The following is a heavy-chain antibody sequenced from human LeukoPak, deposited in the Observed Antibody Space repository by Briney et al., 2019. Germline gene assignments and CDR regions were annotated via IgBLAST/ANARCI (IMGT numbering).Heavy chain of an antibody. CDR3: AREGLTGSTNWFDS. CDR2: IWDDGGTK. V-gene: IGHV3-33*01. J-gene: IGHJ5*01. D-gene: IGHD1-7*01. Sequence: GGSLRLSCVVSGFTFSSYGMHWVRQAPGKGLEWVSVIWDDGGTKYYSDSVKGRFTISRDNSKSTLYLEMNSLRVEDTAVYYCAREGLTGSTNWFDSWGQGTLATVSS. CDR1: GFTFSSYG.